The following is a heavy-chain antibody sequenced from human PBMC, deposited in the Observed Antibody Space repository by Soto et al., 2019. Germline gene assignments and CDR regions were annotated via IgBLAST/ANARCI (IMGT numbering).Heavy chain of an antibody. CDR2: SRNKANSYTT. D-gene: IGHD2-2*01. CDR3: ARVTDQG. V-gene: IGHV3-72*01. Sequence: GGSLRLSCAASGFSFSDHYMDWVRQAPGKGLEWIGRSRNKANSYTTEYAASVKGRFTISRDDSKNSLYLQMNSLKTEDTAVYYCARVTDQGWGQGPLVTVPS. J-gene: IGHJ4*02. CDR1: GFSFSDHY.